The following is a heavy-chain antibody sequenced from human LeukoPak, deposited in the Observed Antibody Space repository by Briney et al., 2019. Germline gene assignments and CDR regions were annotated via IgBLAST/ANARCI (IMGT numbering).Heavy chain of an antibody. CDR3: ARGGSSSSYYFYYGMDA. V-gene: IGHV3-30-3*01. CDR1: GFTFSYYA. J-gene: IGHJ6*02. Sequence: GTSLRLSCTASGFTFSYYAMHWVRQAPGKGLEWVAVISYDGINKYYADSVKGRFTISRDNSKNTLYLQTNSLRAEDTAVYYCARGGSSSSYYFYYGMDAWGQGTTVTVSS. D-gene: IGHD6-6*01. CDR2: ISYDGINK.